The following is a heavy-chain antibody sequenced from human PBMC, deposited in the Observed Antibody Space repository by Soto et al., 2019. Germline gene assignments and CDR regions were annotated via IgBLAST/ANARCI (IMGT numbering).Heavy chain of an antibody. Sequence: EVQLVESGGNLVQPGGSLRLSCAASGFTFSNYWMHWVRQAPGKGLLWVSRINTDGSSTTYADSVKGRFTISRDNAKNTLYLEVNSLRAEDTAVYYCAGAPYYYFGMDVWGQGTTVTVSS. V-gene: IGHV3-74*01. CDR1: GFTFSNYW. J-gene: IGHJ6*02. CDR3: AGAPYYYFGMDV. CDR2: INTDGSST.